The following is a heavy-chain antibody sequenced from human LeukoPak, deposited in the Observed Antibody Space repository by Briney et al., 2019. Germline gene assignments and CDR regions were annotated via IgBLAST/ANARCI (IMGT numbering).Heavy chain of an antibody. V-gene: IGHV3-48*04. CDR1: GFTFSSYS. Sequence: GGSLRLSCAASGFTFSSYSMNWVRQAPGKGLEWVSYISSSSSTIYYADSVKGRFTISRDNAKNSLYLQMNSLRAEDTAVYYCARPIYSSSSGGLGYWGQGTLVTVSS. D-gene: IGHD6-6*01. CDR3: ARPIYSSSSGGLGY. J-gene: IGHJ4*02. CDR2: ISSSSSTI.